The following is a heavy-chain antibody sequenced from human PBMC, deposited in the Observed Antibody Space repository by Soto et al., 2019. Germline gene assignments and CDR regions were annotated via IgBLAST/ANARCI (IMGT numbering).Heavy chain of an antibody. CDR2: IIPIFGTA. V-gene: IGHV1-69*12. CDR3: ARHLPAAGYYYGMTS. J-gene: IGHJ6*02. CDR1: GGTFSSYA. D-gene: IGHD2-2*01. Sequence: QVQLVQSGAEVKKPGSSVKVSCKASGGTFSSYAISWVRQAPGQGLEWMGGIIPIFGTANYAQKFQGRVTIPADEPTSPASMELSSLRSEDTAVYYWARHLPAAGYYYGMTSGAKGPRSPSP.